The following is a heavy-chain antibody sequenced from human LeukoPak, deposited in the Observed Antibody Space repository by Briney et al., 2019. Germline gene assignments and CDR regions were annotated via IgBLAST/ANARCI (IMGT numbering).Heavy chain of an antibody. CDR2: IFPGDSDT. CDR3: ARHLRRGVFFGY. J-gene: IGHJ4*02. CDR1: GYSFTSYW. V-gene: IGHV5-51*01. Sequence: GESLKISCKGSGYSFTSYWIGWVRQMPGKGLEWMGIIFPGDSDTTYSPSFQGQVTISADKSTSTAYQQWSRLKASDTAMYYCARHLRRGVFFGYWGQGTLVTVSS. D-gene: IGHD2-8*01.